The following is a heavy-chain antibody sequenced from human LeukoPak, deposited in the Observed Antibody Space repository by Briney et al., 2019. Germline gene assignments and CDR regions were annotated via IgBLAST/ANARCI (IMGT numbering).Heavy chain of an antibody. CDR2: IYYSGST. CDR3: ASSWAITMVRGVLLTN. V-gene: IGHV4-30-4*08. J-gene: IGHJ4*02. D-gene: IGHD3-10*01. CDR1: GGSISSGDYY. Sequence: PSETLSLTCTVSGGSISSGDYYWSWIRQPPGKGLEWIGYIYYSGSTYYNPSLKGRVTISVDTSKNQFSLKLSSVTAADTAVYYCASSWAITMVRGVLLTNWGQGTLVTVSS.